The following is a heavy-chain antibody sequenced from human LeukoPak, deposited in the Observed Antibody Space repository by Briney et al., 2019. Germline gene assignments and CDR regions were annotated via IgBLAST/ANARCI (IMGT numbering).Heavy chain of an antibody. V-gene: IGHV3-7*01. CDR1: GFTVSSNY. D-gene: IGHD4-11*01. CDR3: LTTDDAFDI. Sequence: GGSLRLSCAASGFTVSSNYMSWVRQAPGKGLEWVANIKQDGSEKYYVDSVKGRFTISRDNAKNSLYLQMNSLRAEDTAVYYCLTTDDAFDIWGQGTMVIVSS. J-gene: IGHJ3*02. CDR2: IKQDGSEK.